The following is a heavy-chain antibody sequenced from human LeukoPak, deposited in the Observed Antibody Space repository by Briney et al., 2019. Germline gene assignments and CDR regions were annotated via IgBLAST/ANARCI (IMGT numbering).Heavy chain of an antibody. V-gene: IGHV3-43*01. J-gene: IGHJ4*02. D-gene: IGHD3-10*02. CDR3: AKELDTMFFDY. CDR2: AGWAGGTT. Sequence: GGSLRLSCATSGFNFHRYTIHWVRQAPGKGLEWVSLAGWAGGTTYYSDSVRGRFTISRDSGGNSVYLQMNSLTTDDTAFYFCAKELDTMFFDYWGQGALVTVSS. CDR1: GFNFHRYT.